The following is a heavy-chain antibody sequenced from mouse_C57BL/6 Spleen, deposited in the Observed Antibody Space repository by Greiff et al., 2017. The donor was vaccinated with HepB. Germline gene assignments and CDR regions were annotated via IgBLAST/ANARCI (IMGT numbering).Heavy chain of an antibody. V-gene: IGHV5-17*01. D-gene: IGHD2-4*01. CDR1: GFTFSDYG. CDR3: ARDAYYDPFAY. Sequence: EVQGVESGGGLVKPGGSLKLSCAASGFTFSDYGMHWVRQAPEKGLEWVAYISSGSSTIYYADTVKGRFTISRDNAKNTLFLQMTSLRSEDTAMYYCARDAYYDPFAYWGQGTLVTVSA. CDR2: ISSGSSTI. J-gene: IGHJ3*01.